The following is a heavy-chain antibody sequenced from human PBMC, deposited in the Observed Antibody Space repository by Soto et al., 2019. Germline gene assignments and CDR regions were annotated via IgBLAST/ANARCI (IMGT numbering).Heavy chain of an antibody. Sequence: GGSLRLSCTASGFTFYNTWMSWVRQAPGKGLEWVGRVKSKTDGGATDYTAPVKGRFTISRDDSQNTLYLQMSSLQTDDTAVYYCTTDRRSGYDPQFDFWGQGT. CDR1: GFTFYNTW. V-gene: IGHV3-15*01. D-gene: IGHD5-12*01. CDR3: TTDRRSGYDPQFDF. CDR2: VKSKTDGGAT. J-gene: IGHJ4*02.